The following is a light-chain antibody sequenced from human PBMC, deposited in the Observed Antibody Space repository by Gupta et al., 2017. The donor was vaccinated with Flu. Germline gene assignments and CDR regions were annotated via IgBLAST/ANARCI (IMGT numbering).Light chain of an antibody. J-gene: IGLJ3*02. CDR2: DVT. CDR3: CSYAGTYTWV. CDR1: SSGIGGYDY. V-gene: IGLV2-11*03. Sequence: TSSGIGGYDYVSWYQQHPGKAPKLMIYDVTKRPSGVPDRFSASKSGNTASLIISGLLPEDEADYYCCSYAGTYTWVFGGGTKLTVL.